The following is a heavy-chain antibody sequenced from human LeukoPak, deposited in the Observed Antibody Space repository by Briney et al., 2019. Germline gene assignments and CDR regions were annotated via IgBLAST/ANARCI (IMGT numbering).Heavy chain of an antibody. CDR1: GFIFSSYA. Sequence: GGSLRLSCAAFGFIFSSYAMSWVRQAPGKGLEWASAISGSGGSTYYADSVKGRFTISRDNSKNTLYLQVNSLRAEDTAVYYCAKWRGGDCYLDYWGQGTLVTVSS. J-gene: IGHJ4*02. CDR2: ISGSGGST. CDR3: AKWRGGDCYLDY. V-gene: IGHV3-23*01. D-gene: IGHD2-21*02.